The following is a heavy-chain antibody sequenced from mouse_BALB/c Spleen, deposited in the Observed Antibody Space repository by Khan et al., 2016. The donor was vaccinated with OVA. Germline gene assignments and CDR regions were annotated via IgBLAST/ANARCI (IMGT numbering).Heavy chain of an antibody. CDR3: SRQELRRFAY. Sequence: EVQLVESGGDLVKPGGSLKLSCAASGFTFSSYGMSWVRQTPDKRLEWVATINSGGNYTYYPDSVKGRFTISRDNAKNTLYLQMSSLKSEDTAMYYCSRQELRRFAYWGQGTLVTVSA. CDR2: INSGGNYT. J-gene: IGHJ3*01. CDR1: GFTFSSYG. D-gene: IGHD2-4*01. V-gene: IGHV5-6*01.